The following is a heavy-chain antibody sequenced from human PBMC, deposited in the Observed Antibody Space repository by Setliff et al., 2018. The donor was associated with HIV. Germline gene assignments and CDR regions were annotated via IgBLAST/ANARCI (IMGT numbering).Heavy chain of an antibody. CDR1: GYSFSSHP. CDR3: ASSTITIFGVVPYYFDY. V-gene: IGHV1-3*04. CDR2: IKTGNGNT. Sequence: ASVKVSCKTSGYSFSSHPIHWVRQAPGQRPEWMGWIKTGNGNTKYSQKFQSRVTITRGTSASTAYMELHSLRSEDTAIYYCASSTITIFGVVPYYFDYWGQGTLVTVSS. D-gene: IGHD3-3*01. J-gene: IGHJ4*02.